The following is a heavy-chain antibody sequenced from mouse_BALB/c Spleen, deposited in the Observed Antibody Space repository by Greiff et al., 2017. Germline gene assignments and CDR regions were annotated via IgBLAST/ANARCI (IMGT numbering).Heavy chain of an antibody. CDR2: ISSGGSYT. D-gene: IGHD2-14*01. Sequence: EVQLVESGGGLVKPGGSLKLSCAASGFTFSSYAMSWVRQTPEKRLEWVATISSGGSYTYYPDSVKGRFTISRDNAKNTLYLQMSSLRSEDTAMYYCARRGTTIGTTKSYYFDYWGQGTTLTVSS. V-gene: IGHV5-9-3*01. CDR1: GFTFSSYA. J-gene: IGHJ2*01. CDR3: ARRGTTIGTTKSYYFDY.